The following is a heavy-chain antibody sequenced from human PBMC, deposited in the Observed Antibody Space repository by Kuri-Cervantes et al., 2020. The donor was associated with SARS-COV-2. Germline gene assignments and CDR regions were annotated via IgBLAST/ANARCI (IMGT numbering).Heavy chain of an antibody. D-gene: IGHD2-8*01. CDR3: ATSDCTNGVCYSHYYYCGMDV. Sequence: ASVKVSCKASGYTFTGYYMHWVRQAPGQGLEWMGWINPNSGGTNYAQKFQGRVTMTRDTSISTAYMELGRLRSDDTAVYYCATSDCTNGVCYSHYYYCGMDVWGQGTTVTVSS. J-gene: IGHJ6*02. V-gene: IGHV1-2*02. CDR1: GYTFTGYY. CDR2: INPNSGGT.